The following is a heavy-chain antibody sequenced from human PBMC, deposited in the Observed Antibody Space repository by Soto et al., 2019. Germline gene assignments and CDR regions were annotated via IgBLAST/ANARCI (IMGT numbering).Heavy chain of an antibody. V-gene: IGHV4-59*01. D-gene: IGHD2-15*01. CDR2: IYYSGST. CDR3: AREGLDCSGGSCYSLRDYYYYYMDV. J-gene: IGHJ6*03. CDR1: GGSISSYY. Sequence: SETLSLTCTVSGGSISSYYWSWIRQPPGKGLEWIGYIYYSGSTNYNPSLKSRVTISVDTSKNQFSLKLSSVTAADTAVYYCAREGLDCSGGSCYSLRDYYYYYMDVWGKGTTVTVSS.